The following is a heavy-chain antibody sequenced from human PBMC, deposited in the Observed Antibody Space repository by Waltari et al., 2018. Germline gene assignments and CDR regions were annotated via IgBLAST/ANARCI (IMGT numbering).Heavy chain of an antibody. J-gene: IGHJ4*02. V-gene: IGHV4-38-2*02. D-gene: IGHD3-22*01. CDR1: GYSISSGYY. CDR2: IYHSGST. Sequence: QVQLQESGPGLVKPSETLSLTCTVSGYSISSGYYWGWIRQPPGKGLEWIGSIYHSGSTYYNPSLKSRVTISVDTSKNQFSLKLSFVTAADTAVYYCARGSHYYDSRGWGQGTLVTVSS. CDR3: ARGSHYYDSRG.